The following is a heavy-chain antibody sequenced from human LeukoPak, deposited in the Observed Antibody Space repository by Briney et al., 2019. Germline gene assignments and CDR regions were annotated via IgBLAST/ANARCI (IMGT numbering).Heavy chain of an antibody. D-gene: IGHD3-3*01. CDR3: ASANPILLDYYYYYYMDV. J-gene: IGHJ6*03. Sequence: GGSLRLSCAASGFTFTTYSMDWVRQAPGKGLEWVSSIDNSGTYIYYADSVKGRFTISRDNSKNSLYLQMNSLRAEDTAVYYCASANPILLDYYYYYYMDVWGEGTTVTVSS. CDR1: GFTFTTYS. CDR2: IDNSGTYI. V-gene: IGHV3-21*01.